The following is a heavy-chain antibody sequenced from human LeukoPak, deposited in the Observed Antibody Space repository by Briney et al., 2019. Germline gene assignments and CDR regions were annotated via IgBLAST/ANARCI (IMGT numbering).Heavy chain of an antibody. J-gene: IGHJ3*02. V-gene: IGHV3-64*01. Sequence: GGSLRLSCAASGFTFSSYAMHWVRQAPGKGLEYVSAISSNGGSTYYANSVKGRFTISRDNSKNTLYLQMGSLRAEDMAVYYCARSYAFDIWGQGTMVTVSS. CDR2: ISSNGGST. CDR3: ARSYAFDI. CDR1: GFTFSSYA.